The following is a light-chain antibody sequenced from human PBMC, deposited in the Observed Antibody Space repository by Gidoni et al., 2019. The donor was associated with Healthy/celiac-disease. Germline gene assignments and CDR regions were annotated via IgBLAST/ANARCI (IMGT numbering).Light chain of an antibody. CDR3: QQYYSTPQT. CDR1: QGISNS. J-gene: IGKJ1*01. Sequence: IQMTQSPSSLSASVGDRVTITCRASQGISNSLAWYQQKPGKAPKLLLYAASRLESGVTSRFSGSGSGTDYALTISNLQPEDFATYYCQQYYSTPQTFGQXTKVEIK. V-gene: IGKV1-NL1*01. CDR2: AAS.